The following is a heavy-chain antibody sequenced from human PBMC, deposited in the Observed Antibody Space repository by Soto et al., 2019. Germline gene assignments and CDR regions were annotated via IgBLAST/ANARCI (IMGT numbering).Heavy chain of an antibody. CDR2: INHSGST. D-gene: IGHD1-26*01. J-gene: IGHJ6*02. CDR3: PSAFPAYCRGTDV. Sequence: SQTLSLTCAVYGGSFNGYYWCWIRQPPGKGLVWLGEINHSGSTNYNPSLKSRVTISVDTSKNHFSLKLSSVSAADTAVCYCPSAFPAYCRGTDVGAQGLAVTVAS. CDR1: GGSFNGYY. V-gene: IGHV4-34*01.